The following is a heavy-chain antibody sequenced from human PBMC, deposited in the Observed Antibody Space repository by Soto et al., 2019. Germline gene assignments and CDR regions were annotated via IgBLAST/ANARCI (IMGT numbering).Heavy chain of an antibody. CDR1: GFTFSTHV. V-gene: IGHV3-23*01. CDR3: ARIERFDP. Sequence: EVRLSESGGGLVQPGGSLRLSCAASGFTFSTHVMSWVRQTPGQGLEWVSTIGTSGGTHYADTVKGRFTISRDNSKNTLYLQMDSLRADDTAVYYCARIERFDPWGQGTLVTVSP. J-gene: IGHJ5*02. CDR2: IGTSGGT.